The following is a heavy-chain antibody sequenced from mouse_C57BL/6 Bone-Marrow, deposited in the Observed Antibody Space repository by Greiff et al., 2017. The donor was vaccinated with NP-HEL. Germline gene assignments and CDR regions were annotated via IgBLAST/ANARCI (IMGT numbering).Heavy chain of an antibody. V-gene: IGHV1-59*01. J-gene: IGHJ3*01. Sequence: VKLQQPGAELVRPGTSVRLSCKASGYTFTSYWMHWVKQRPGQGLEWIGVIDPSDSYTNYNQKFKGKATLTVDTSSSTAYMQLSSLTSEDSAVYYCARDWDPAWFAYWGQGTLVTVSA. CDR1: GYTFTSYW. CDR2: IDPSDSYT. CDR3: ARDWDPAWFAY. D-gene: IGHD4-1*01.